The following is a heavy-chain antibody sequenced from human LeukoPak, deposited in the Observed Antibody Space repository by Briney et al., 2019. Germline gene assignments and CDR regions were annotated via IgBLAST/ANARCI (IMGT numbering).Heavy chain of an antibody. Sequence: GGSLRLSCAASGFTLSAYAMTWVRQAPGKGLEWISGITGNSDRTFFADSVKGRFTISRDNSKSTLYLQMNSLRAEDAGVYYCAKDRRSCKASTCYSGPPAGFDPWGQGTLVTVSS. D-gene: IGHD2-15*01. V-gene: IGHV3-23*01. CDR3: AKDRRSCKASTCYSGPPAGFDP. CDR2: ITGNSDRT. J-gene: IGHJ5*02. CDR1: GFTLSAYA.